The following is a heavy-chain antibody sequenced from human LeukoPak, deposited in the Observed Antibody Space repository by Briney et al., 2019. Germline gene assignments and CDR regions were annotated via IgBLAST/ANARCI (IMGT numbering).Heavy chain of an antibody. CDR2: ISSSGGTI. V-gene: IGHV3-11*01. J-gene: IGHJ4*02. CDR3: AGEQQLAYDY. Sequence: GGSLRLSCAASGFTFSDFYMSWIRQAPGKGLEWVSYISSSGGTICYTDSVKGRFTISRDNAKNSLYLQMNSLRAEDTAVYYCAGEQQLAYDYWGQGTLVTVSS. CDR1: GFTFSDFY. D-gene: IGHD6-13*01.